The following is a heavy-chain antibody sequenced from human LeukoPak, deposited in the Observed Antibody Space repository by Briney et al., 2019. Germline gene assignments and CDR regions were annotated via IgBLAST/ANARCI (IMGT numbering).Heavy chain of an antibody. CDR2: IRYDGSNK. CDR3: AKDRNIVVVPGVMSPIGY. V-gene: IGHV3-30*02. J-gene: IGHJ4*02. Sequence: GGSLRLSCAASGFTFSDYGMHWVRQAPGKGLEWVAFIRYDGSNKYYADSVKGRFTISRDNSKNTLYLQMNSLRAEDTAVYYCAKDRNIVVVPGVMSPIGYWGQGTLVTVSS. D-gene: IGHD2-2*01. CDR1: GFTFSDYG.